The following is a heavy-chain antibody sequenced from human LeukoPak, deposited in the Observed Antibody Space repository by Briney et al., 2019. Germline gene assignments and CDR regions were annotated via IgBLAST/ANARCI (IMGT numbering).Heavy chain of an antibody. CDR1: GYTXTAYY. CDR2: INPNSGGT. J-gene: IGHJ3*02. CDR3: ARAYSNPFAFDI. Sequence: ASVKVSCKASGYTXTAYYMHWVRQAPGQGLEWMAWINPNSGGTNYAQKFQGRVTMTRDTSISTAYMELSRLRSDDTAVYYCARAYSNPFAFDIWGQGTMVTVSS. D-gene: IGHD4-11*01. V-gene: IGHV1-2*02.